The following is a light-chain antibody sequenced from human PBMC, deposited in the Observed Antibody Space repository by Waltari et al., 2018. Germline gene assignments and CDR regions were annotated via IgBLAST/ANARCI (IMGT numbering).Light chain of an antibody. CDR3: LQDHTYPLT. CDR1: QGIRSD. V-gene: IGKV1-6*02. CDR2: AAS. J-gene: IGKJ4*01. Sequence: IQMTQSSSSLSASVGDRVTITCRASQGIRSDLGWFQQKPGKAPKLLIYAASSLQSGVPLRFSGSGSGTDFTLTISSLQPEDFATYYCLQDHTYPLTFGGGTKVEIK.